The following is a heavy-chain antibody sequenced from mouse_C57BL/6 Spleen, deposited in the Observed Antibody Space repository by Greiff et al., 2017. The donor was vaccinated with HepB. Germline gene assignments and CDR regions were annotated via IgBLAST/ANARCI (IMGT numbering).Heavy chain of an antibody. Sequence: EVKLVESGGGLVKPGGSLKLSCAASGFTFSDYGMHWVRQVPEKGLEWVAYIIGGSSTIYYADTVKGRYTISRANAKNTLFLQMTSLRSEDTAMYYCARGDWEGFYAMDYWGQGTSVTVSS. V-gene: IGHV5-17*01. J-gene: IGHJ4*01. D-gene: IGHD4-1*01. CDR3: ARGDWEGFYAMDY. CDR1: GFTFSDYG. CDR2: IIGGSSTI.